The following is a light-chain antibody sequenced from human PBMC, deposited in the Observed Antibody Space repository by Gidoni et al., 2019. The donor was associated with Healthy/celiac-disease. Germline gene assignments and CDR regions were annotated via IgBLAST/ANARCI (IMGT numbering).Light chain of an antibody. CDR1: QSVSSN. J-gene: IGKJ2*01. CDR3: QQYNNWPPYT. V-gene: IGKV3-15*01. CDR2: GAS. Sequence: EIVMTQSPATLSVSPGERATLYCSASQSVSSNLAWYQQKPGQAPRLLIYGASTRATGIPARFSGSGSGTEFTLTISSLQSEDFAVYYCQQYNNWPPYTFGQXTKLEIK.